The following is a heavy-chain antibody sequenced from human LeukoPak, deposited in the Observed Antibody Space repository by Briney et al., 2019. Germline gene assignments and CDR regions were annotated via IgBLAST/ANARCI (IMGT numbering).Heavy chain of an antibody. J-gene: IGHJ4*02. Sequence: GGSLRLSCAASGFTFSSYSMNWVRQAPGKGLEWVSSISSSSSYIYYADSVKGRFTISRDNAKNSLYLQMNSLRAEDTAVYYCARGIEGYYFDYWAREPWSPSPQ. V-gene: IGHV3-21*01. CDR3: ARGIEGYYFDY. D-gene: IGHD2-15*01. CDR2: ISSSSSYI. CDR1: GFTFSSYS.